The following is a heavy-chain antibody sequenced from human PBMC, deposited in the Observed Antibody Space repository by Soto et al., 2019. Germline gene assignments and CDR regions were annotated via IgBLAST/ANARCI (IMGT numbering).Heavy chain of an antibody. CDR3: ARHLHCSGGSCYGNDNWFDP. D-gene: IGHD2-15*01. Sequence: SETRSLTCTVSGGSISSSSYYWGWIRQPPGKGLEWIGSIYYSGSTYYNPSLKIRVTISVDTSKNQFSLKLSSVTAADTAVYYCARHLHCSGGSCYGNDNWFDPWGQGTLVTVSS. V-gene: IGHV4-39*01. CDR1: GGSISSSSYY. J-gene: IGHJ5*02. CDR2: IYYSGST.